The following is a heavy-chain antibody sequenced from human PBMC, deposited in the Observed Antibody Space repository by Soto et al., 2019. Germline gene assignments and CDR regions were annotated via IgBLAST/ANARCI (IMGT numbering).Heavy chain of an antibody. J-gene: IGHJ4*02. CDR1: GLRFSISV. CDR3: AADATAWQQMVPSDY. D-gene: IGHD2-8*01. Sequence: SVKGSCKASGLRFSISVCQRGLMARGQRLEWIGWIAVGSGYTNYAQRFQDRVTLTRDMSTATTYVELSRLTSEDTAIYYCAADATAWQQMVPSDYWGQGTLVTVSS. V-gene: IGHV1-58*01. CDR2: IAVGSGYT.